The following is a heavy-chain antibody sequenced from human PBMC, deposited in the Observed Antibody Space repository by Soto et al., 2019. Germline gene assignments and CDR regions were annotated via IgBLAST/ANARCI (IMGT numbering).Heavy chain of an antibody. Sequence: GGSPRLSCAASGFTFSSYAMSWVRQAPGKGLEWVSAISGSGGSTYYADSVKGRFTISRDNSKNTLYLQMNSLRAEDTAVYYCAKDGLAAADPTGWFDPWGQGTLVTVSS. D-gene: IGHD6-13*01. CDR1: GFTFSSYA. CDR3: AKDGLAAADPTGWFDP. CDR2: ISGSGGST. V-gene: IGHV3-23*01. J-gene: IGHJ5*02.